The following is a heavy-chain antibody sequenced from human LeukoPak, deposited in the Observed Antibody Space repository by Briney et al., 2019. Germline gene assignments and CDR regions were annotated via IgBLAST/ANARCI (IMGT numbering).Heavy chain of an antibody. V-gene: IGHV3-48*01. Sequence: GSLRLSCAASGFTFSGYTMNWVRQAPGKGLEWVSYISSSSSTIYHADSVKGRFTISRDNAKNSLYLQMNSLRAEDTAVYYCAKVIHRDYMDVWGKGTTVTVSS. CDR1: GFTFSGYT. CDR3: AKVIHRDYMDV. CDR2: ISSSSSTI. J-gene: IGHJ6*03. D-gene: IGHD2-21*01.